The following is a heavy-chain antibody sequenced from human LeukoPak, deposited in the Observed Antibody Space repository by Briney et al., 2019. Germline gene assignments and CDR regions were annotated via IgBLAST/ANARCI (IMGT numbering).Heavy chain of an antibody. D-gene: IGHD6-19*01. CDR3: ATGSGWYWNYFDY. CDR2: ISSSGSTI. J-gene: IGHJ4*02. CDR1: GFTFSSYG. Sequence: PGGSLRLSCAASGFTFSSYGMNWVRQAPGKGLEWVSYISSSGSTIYYADSVKGRFTISRDNAKNSLYLQMNSLRAEDTAVYYCATGSGWYWNYFDYWGQGTLVTVSS. V-gene: IGHV3-48*04.